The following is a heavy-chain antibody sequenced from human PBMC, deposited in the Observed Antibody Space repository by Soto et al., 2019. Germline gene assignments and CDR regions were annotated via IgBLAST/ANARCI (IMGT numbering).Heavy chain of an antibody. CDR3: ARGTVYYYGSGSYPNWFDP. D-gene: IGHD3-10*01. V-gene: IGHV4-31*03. Sequence: PSETLSLTCSVSGGSIRTLDYSWNWIRQPPGKAPESIGYVYENGNAYPEPSIKSRVTMSVDTSKNQLSLKLSSVTAEDTAVYYCARGTVYYYGSGSYPNWFDPWGQGTLVTVSS. CDR1: GGSIRTLDYS. J-gene: IGHJ5*02. CDR2: VYENGNA.